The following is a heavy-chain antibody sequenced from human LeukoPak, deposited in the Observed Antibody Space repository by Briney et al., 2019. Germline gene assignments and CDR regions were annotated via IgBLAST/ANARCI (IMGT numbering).Heavy chain of an antibody. CDR3: AKNLLGVAFDY. CDR2: ISGSGST. CDR1: GFTFSSYG. D-gene: IGHD2-15*01. J-gene: IGHJ4*02. V-gene: IGHV3-23*01. Sequence: GRSLRLSCAASGFTFSSYGMHWVRQAPGKGLEWVSAISGSGSTYYADSVKGRFTISRDNSKNTLYLQMNSLRAEDTAVYYCAKNLLGVAFDYWGQGTLVTVSS.